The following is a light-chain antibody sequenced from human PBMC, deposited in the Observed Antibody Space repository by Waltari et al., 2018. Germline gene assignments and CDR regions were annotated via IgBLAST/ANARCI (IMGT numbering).Light chain of an antibody. V-gene: IGLV1-44*01. CDR3: AAWDDSLNGPV. J-gene: IGLJ2*01. Sequence: QSVLTQPPSASGPPGQRVTISCSGSSSNIGRNTVNWYQQLPGTAPTPLIYSNNQRPSGVPDRFSGSKSGTSASLAISGLQSEDEADYYCAAWDDSLNGPVFGGGTKLTVL. CDR1: SSNIGRNT. CDR2: SNN.